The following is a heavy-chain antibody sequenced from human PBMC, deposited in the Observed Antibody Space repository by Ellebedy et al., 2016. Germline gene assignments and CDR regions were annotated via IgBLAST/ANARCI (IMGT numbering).Heavy chain of an antibody. CDR1: GFTFTSYS. V-gene: IGHV3-48*02. J-gene: IGHJ3*01. CDR2: ISPSSGSTI. CDR3: TRGGLDNSSDV. D-gene: IGHD3-16*01. Sequence: GESLKISCIVSGFTFTSYSMKWVRQTPGKGLEWVSYISPSSGSTIYYADSVKGRFTISRDNAKNSVYLQMNSLRDEDTAVYYCTRGGLDNSSDVWGQGTMVTVSS.